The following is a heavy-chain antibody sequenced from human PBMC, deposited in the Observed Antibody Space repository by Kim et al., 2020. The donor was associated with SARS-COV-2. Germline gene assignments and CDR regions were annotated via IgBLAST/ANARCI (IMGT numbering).Heavy chain of an antibody. CDR3: LGGVSFDC. D-gene: IGHD3-16*01. V-gene: IGHV1-3*01. J-gene: IGHJ4*02. CDR1: GHFFTRDS. Sequence: ASVKVSCKTSGHFFTRDSIHWVRQAPGQGLEWMGGIDCGNGNTIYSQKFQGRVTFTPDTSASTAYMELSFLRSEDPAVYYCLGGVSFDCWGQGTLVTASS. CDR2: IDCGNGNT.